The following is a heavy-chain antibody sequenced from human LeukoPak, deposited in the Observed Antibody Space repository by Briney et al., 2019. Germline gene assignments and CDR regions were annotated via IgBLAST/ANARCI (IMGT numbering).Heavy chain of an antibody. J-gene: IGHJ5*02. CDR3: ARGSRYTGSYYDWFDP. V-gene: IGHV3-74*01. D-gene: IGHD1-26*01. CDR1: GFTFSSYW. Sequence: PGGSLRLSCAASGFTFSSYWMHWVRQAPGKGLVWVARINSDGSSTNYADSVKGRFTISRDNAKNTLYLQMKSLRAEDTAVYYCARGSRYTGSYYDWFDPWGQGTLVTVSS. CDR2: INSDGSST.